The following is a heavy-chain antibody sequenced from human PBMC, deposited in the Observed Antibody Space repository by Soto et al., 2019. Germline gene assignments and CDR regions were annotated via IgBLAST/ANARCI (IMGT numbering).Heavy chain of an antibody. Sequence: SVEVSCKASGGTFSSYAISWVRQAPGQGLEWMGGIIPVFGTANYAQKFQGRVTITADESTSTAYMELSSLRSEDTAVYYCARGKKEHNTYYDFWSGYYSRNYYYYYGMDVWGQGTTVTVSS. J-gene: IGHJ6*02. V-gene: IGHV1-69*13. D-gene: IGHD3-3*01. CDR1: GGTFSSYA. CDR3: ARGKKEHNTYYDFWSGYYSRNYYYYYGMDV. CDR2: IIPVFGTA.